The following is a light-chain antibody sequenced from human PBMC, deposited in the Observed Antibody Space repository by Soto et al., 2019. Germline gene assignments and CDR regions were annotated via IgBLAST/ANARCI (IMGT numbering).Light chain of an antibody. V-gene: IGKV3-20*01. CDR2: GAS. CDR1: QSVRSSY. J-gene: IGKJ1*01. Sequence: EIVLTQSPGTLSLSPGERATLSCRASQSVRSSYLAWYQQKPGQAPRPLIYGASSRAIGIPDRFSGSGSGTDFTLNISRLEPEDFAVYYCQQYGSSPWTFGQGTKVEIK. CDR3: QQYGSSPWT.